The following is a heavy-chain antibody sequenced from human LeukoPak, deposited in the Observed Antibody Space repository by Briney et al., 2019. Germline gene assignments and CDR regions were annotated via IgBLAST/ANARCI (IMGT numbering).Heavy chain of an antibody. J-gene: IGHJ3*02. D-gene: IGHD7-27*01. CDR3: ARLLTGDAFDI. Sequence: PSETLSLTCAVSGYSISSGYYWGWIRQPPGKGLEWIGGIYHSGSTYYNPSLKRRVTISVDTSKNQFSLKLSSVTAADTAVYYCARLLTGDAFDIWGQGTMVTVSS. V-gene: IGHV4-38-2*01. CDR1: GYSISSGYY. CDR2: IYHSGST.